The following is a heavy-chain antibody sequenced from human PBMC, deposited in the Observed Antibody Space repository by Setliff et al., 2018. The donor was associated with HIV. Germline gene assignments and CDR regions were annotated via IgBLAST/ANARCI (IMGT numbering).Heavy chain of an antibody. V-gene: IGHV4-59*01. J-gene: IGHJ4*01. CDR2: IYYTGAT. CDR3: AREAPGSRNRWPYYFDY. CDR1: GGSIDTYY. Sequence: LSLTCTVSGGSIDTYYWTWLRQSPGKGLEWIGYIYYTGATNYSPSLKSRVTILLDTSRRQFSLKRFSVTAADTAVYYCAREAPGSRNRWPYYFDYWGHGTLVTVSS. D-gene: IGHD2-15*01.